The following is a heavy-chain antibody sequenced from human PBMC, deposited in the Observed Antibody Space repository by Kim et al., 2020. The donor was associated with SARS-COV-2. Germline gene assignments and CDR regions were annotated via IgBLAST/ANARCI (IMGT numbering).Heavy chain of an antibody. J-gene: IGHJ3*02. CDR3: ARDSDYYDSRGYYFPDAFDM. CDR2: ISSNSRYI. V-gene: IGHV3-21*01. CDR1: GFTFSSYS. Sequence: GGSLRLSCAASGFTFSSYSMNWVRQAPGKGLEWVSSISSNSRYIYYADSVKGRFTISRDNAKNSLYLQMNSLRAEDTAVYYCARDSDYYDSRGYYFPDAFDMWGQGTMVTVSS. D-gene: IGHD3-22*01.